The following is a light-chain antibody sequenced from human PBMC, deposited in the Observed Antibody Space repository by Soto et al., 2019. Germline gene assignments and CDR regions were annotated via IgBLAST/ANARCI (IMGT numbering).Light chain of an antibody. Sequence: QTVVTQEPSFSVSPGGTVTLTCGVSSGSVSTRYYPSWYQQTPGQAPRTLIYSTSTRSSGVPDRVSGSIVGNKAALTISGAQADDESDYYCVLYMGSGIWVFGGGTKVTVL. CDR2: STS. V-gene: IGLV8-61*01. CDR3: VLYMGSGIWV. CDR1: SGSVSTRYY. J-gene: IGLJ3*02.